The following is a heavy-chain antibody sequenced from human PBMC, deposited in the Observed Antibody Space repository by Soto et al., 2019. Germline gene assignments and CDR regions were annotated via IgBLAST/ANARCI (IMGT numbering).Heavy chain of an antibody. Sequence: SETLSLTCTVSGGSISSSSYYWGWIRQPPGKGLEWIGSIYYSGSTYYNPSLKSRVTISVDTSKNQFSLKLSSVTAADTAVYYCARLRSVATCVDYWGQGTLVTVSS. J-gene: IGHJ4*02. V-gene: IGHV4-39*01. CDR1: GGSISSSSYY. CDR3: ARLRSVATCVDY. D-gene: IGHD5-12*01. CDR2: IYYSGST.